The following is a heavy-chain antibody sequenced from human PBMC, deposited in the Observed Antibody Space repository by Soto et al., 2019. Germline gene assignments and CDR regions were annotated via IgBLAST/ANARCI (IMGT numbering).Heavy chain of an antibody. Sequence: GASVKVSCKASGGTFSSYAISWVRQAPGQGLGWMGGIIPIFGTANYAQKFQGRVTITADESTSTAYMELSSLRSEDTAVYYCARDTNRVPLYYYYGMDVWGQGTTVTVSS. CDR2: IIPIFGTA. CDR3: ARDTNRVPLYYYYGMDV. D-gene: IGHD2-2*01. V-gene: IGHV1-69*13. J-gene: IGHJ6*02. CDR1: GGTFSSYA.